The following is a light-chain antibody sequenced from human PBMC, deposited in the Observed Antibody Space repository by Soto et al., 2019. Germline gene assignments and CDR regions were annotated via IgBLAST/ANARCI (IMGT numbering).Light chain of an antibody. CDR2: DAS. J-gene: IGKJ4*01. V-gene: IGKV1-33*01. CDR1: QDIKKY. Sequence: DIQMTQSPSSLSASVGDTVTITCQANQDIKKYLNWYQQKPGRAPKLLIYDASYLQPGVPSRLSGSGSGTHFTFTISSLQPEDISTDDGQHHDNLPLTFGGGTKVAIK. CDR3: QHHDNLPLT.